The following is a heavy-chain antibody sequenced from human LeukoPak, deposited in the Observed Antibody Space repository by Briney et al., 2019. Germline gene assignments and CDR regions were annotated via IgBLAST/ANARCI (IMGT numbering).Heavy chain of an antibody. J-gene: IGHJ4*02. V-gene: IGHV3-7*01. CDR3: VRARDAYYNVFLDY. CDR2: INQDGSEK. Sequence: GGSLRLSCAASEFTFSSYWMSWVRQAPGKGLEWVANINQDGSEKYYVDSVEGRFTISRDNAKNSLYLQMNSPRAEDTAVYYCVRARDAYYNVFLDYWGQGALVTVSS. CDR1: EFTFSSYW. D-gene: IGHD3-10*01.